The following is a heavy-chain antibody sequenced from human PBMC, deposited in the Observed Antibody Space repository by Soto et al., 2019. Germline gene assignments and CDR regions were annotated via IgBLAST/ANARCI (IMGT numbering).Heavy chain of an antibody. J-gene: IGHJ4*02. V-gene: IGHV4-31*03. CDR1: GGPISSGGYY. Sequence: QVQLQESGPGLVKPSQTLSLTCTVSGGPISSGGYYWSWIRQHPGKGLEWIGYIYYSGSTYYNPSLKSRVTISVDTSKNQFSLKLSSVTAADTAVYYCARVLRGYYYDSSGEGLDYWGQGTLVTVSS. CDR3: ARVLRGYYYDSSGEGLDY. CDR2: IYYSGST. D-gene: IGHD3-22*01.